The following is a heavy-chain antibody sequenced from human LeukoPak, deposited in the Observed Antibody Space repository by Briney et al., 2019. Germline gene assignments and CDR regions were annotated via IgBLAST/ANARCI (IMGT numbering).Heavy chain of an antibody. CDR1: GFTVSSNY. J-gene: IGHJ3*01. CDR3: AKGDSGSYNEWKAYDAFDV. V-gene: IGHV3-23*01. CDR2: ISGSGQRT. Sequence: GGSLRLSCAASGFTVSSNYMSWVRQAPGKGLEWVSTISGSGQRTYYADSVRGRFNVSRDNSKNMLYLQMNSVRAEDTAMYYCAKGDSGSYNEWKAYDAFDVWGQGTMVTVFS. D-gene: IGHD1-26*01.